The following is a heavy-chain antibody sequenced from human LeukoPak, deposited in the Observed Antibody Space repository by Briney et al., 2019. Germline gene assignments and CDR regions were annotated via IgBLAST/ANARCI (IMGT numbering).Heavy chain of an antibody. CDR1: GFTFTSSA. V-gene: IGHV1-58*02. D-gene: IGHD3-22*01. J-gene: IGHJ5*02. CDR2: IVVGSGNT. CDR3: AACPWYYYDSSANFDP. Sequence: SVTVSCKASGFTFTSSAMQWVRQARGQRLEWIGWIVVGSGNTNYAQKFQERVTITRDMSTSTAYMELSSLRSEDTAVYYCAACPWYYYDSSANFDPWGQGTLVTVSS.